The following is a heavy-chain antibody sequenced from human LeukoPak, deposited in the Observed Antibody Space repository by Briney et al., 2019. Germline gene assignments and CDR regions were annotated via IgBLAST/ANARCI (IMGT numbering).Heavy chain of an antibody. CDR2: ICNDGGSK. D-gene: IGHD5-18*01. CDR3: SKEKYRGYSYGAGDY. Sequence: GRSLRLSCAASGFTFRSYGMHWVRQAPGKGLERVAVICNDGGSKYYADSVKGRFTVSRDNSKNTLCLQMSGLRPEYTAVYYCSKEKYRGYSYGAGDYWGQGTLVT. CDR1: GFTFRSYG. V-gene: IGHV3-30*18. J-gene: IGHJ4*02.